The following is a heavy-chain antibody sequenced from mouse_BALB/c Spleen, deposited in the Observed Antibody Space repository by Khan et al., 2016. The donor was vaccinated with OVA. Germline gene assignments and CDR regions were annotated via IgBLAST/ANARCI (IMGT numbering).Heavy chain of an antibody. Sequence: QVQLQQFGTELMKPGASVKISCKASGYKFSNYWIEWVKQRPGHGLEWIGEILPGSGSTKYNDKFKGKATFTADTSSNTAYMQLSSLTSEDSAVYYCARSYYGYCAQGTLVTVSA. D-gene: IGHD2-10*01. CDR2: ILPGSGST. J-gene: IGHJ3*02. CDR3: ARSYYGY. CDR1: GYKFSNYW. V-gene: IGHV1-9*01.